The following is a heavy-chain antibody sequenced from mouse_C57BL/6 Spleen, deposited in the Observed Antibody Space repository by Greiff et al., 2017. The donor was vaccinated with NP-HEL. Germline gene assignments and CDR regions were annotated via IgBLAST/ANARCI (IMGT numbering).Heavy chain of an antibody. V-gene: IGHV3-6*01. CDR3: ARDRDPDGYYVDFDV. CDR2: ISYDGSN. D-gene: IGHD2-3*01. CDR1: GYSITSGYY. Sequence: EVQLQESGPGLVKPSQSLSLTCSVTGYSITSGYYWNWNRQFPGNKLEWMGYISYDGSNNYNPSLKNRISITRDTSKNQFFLKLNSVTTEDTATYSGARDRDPDGYYVDFDVWGTGTTVTVSS. J-gene: IGHJ1*03.